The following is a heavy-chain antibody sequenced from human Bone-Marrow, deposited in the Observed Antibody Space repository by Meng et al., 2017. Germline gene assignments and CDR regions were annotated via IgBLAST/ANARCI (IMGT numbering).Heavy chain of an antibody. V-gene: IGHV1-8*03. J-gene: IGHJ3*02. CDR2: MNPNSGNT. Sequence: ASVKVSCKASGYTFTSYDINWVRQATGQGLEWMGWMNPNSGNTGYAQKFQGRVTITRNTSISTAYMELRSLRSDDTAVYYCARDKPPYSSSWRVPAPGAFDIWGQGTMVTVSS. CDR3: ARDKPPYSSSWRVPAPGAFDI. D-gene: IGHD6-13*01. CDR1: GYTFTSYD.